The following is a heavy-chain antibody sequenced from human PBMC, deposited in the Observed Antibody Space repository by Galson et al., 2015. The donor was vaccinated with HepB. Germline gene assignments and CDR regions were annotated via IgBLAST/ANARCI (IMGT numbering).Heavy chain of an antibody. Sequence: SLRLSCAASGFTFSSYAMHWVRQAPGKGLEYVSAISSNGGSTYYANSVKGRFTISRDNSKNTLYLQMGSLRAEDMAVYYCARVRGYSGSYVDYWGQGTLVTVSS. CDR1: GFTFSSYA. D-gene: IGHD1-26*01. J-gene: IGHJ4*02. CDR3: ARVRGYSGSYVDY. CDR2: ISSNGGST. V-gene: IGHV3-64*01.